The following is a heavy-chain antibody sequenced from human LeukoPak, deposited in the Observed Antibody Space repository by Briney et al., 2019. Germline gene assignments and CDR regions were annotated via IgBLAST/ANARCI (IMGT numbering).Heavy chain of an antibody. CDR3: ARDYYGSGSYYSDY. V-gene: IGHV1-69*06. CDR1: GGTFSSYA. Sequence: ASVKASCKASGGTFSSYAISWVRQAPGQGLEWMGGIIPVFGTANYAQKFQGRVTITADKSTSTAYMELSSLRSEDTAVYYRARDYYGSGSYYSDYWGQGTLVTVSS. J-gene: IGHJ4*02. CDR2: IIPVFGTA. D-gene: IGHD3-10*01.